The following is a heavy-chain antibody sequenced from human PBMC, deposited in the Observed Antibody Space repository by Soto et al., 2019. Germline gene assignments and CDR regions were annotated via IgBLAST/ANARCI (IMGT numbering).Heavy chain of an antibody. CDR2: VSGSGGST. CDR3: AKPPDYNWNDY. CDR1: GFTFSSYA. V-gene: IGHV3-23*01. J-gene: IGHJ4*02. D-gene: IGHD1-20*01. Sequence: EVQLLESGGGLVQPGGSLRLSCAASGFTFSSYAMSWVRQAPGKGLERISAVSGSGGSTYYAASVKGRFTISRDNSNDTLYLRMNNLRAGDTAVYYCAKPPDYNWNDYWGQGTLVTVSS.